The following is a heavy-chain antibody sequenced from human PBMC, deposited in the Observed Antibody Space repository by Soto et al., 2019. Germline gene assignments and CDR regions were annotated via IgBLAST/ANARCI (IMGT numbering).Heavy chain of an antibody. CDR2: INHSGST. V-gene: IGHV4-34*01. CDR3: ARGDYYDSSGSPPFDP. CDR1: GGSFSGYY. Sequence: SSETLSLTCAGYGGSFSGYYWSWIRQPPGKGLEWIGEINHSGSTNYNPSLKSRVTISVDTSKNQFSLKLSSVTAADTAVYYCARGDYYDSSGSPPFDPWGQGTLVT. J-gene: IGHJ5*01. D-gene: IGHD3-22*01.